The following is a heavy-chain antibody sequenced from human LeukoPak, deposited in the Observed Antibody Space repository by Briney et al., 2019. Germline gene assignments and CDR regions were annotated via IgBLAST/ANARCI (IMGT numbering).Heavy chain of an antibody. Sequence: SETLSLTCAVYGGSFSGYYWSWIRQPPGKGLEWIGEINHSGSTNYNPSLKSRVTISVDTSKNQFSLKLTSVTAADTAVYYCASDSFYDSGGYFYYWGQGTLVTVSS. D-gene: IGHD3-22*01. CDR2: INHSGST. CDR3: ASDSFYDSGGYFYY. V-gene: IGHV4-34*01. J-gene: IGHJ4*02. CDR1: GGSFSGYY.